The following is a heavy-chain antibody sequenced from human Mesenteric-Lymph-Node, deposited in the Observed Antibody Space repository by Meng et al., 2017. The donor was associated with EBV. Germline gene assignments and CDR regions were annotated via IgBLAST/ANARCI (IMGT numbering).Heavy chain of an antibody. CDR3: ARVGQWLPIDY. J-gene: IGHJ4*02. Sequence: VQLDDSGPGLVEPCGSRSLTWAVPGCPVSSSNCWSWVRQPPGKGLEWIGEIYPSVSTNYTPSLKSRVTISVDKSKYQFSLNLSSVTAADTAVYYCARVGQWLPIDYWGQGTLVTVSS. D-gene: IGHD6-19*01. CDR2: IYPSVST. V-gene: IGHV4-4*02. CDR1: GCPVSSSNC.